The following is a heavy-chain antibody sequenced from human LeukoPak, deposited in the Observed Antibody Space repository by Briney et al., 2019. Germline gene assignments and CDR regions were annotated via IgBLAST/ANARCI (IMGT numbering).Heavy chain of an antibody. V-gene: IGHV3-23*01. CDR2: ISGSGGST. CDR1: GFTFSSYW. D-gene: IGHD6-13*01. J-gene: IGHJ4*02. CDR3: AKASSAAAGTFSVYY. Sequence: GGSLRLSCAASGFTFSSYWMHWVRQAPGKGLEWVSAISGSGGSTYYADSVKGRFTISRDNSKNTLYLQMNSLRAEDTAVYYCAKASSAAAGTFSVYYWGQGTLVTVSS.